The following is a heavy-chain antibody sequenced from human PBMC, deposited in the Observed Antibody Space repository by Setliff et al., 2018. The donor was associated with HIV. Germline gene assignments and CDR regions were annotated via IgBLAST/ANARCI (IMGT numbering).Heavy chain of an antibody. V-gene: IGHV3-7*05. CDR2: IKQDGSEK. D-gene: IGHD1-1*01. CDR1: GLTFSSYW. J-gene: IGHJ4*02. Sequence: GSLRLSCAASGLTFSSYWMSWVRQAPGKGLEWVANIKQDGSEKYYVDSVKGRFTISRDNAKNSLYLQMNSLRAEDTAVYYCARETRPGLTRSGFDYWGQGTLVTVSS. CDR3: ARETRPGLTRSGFDY.